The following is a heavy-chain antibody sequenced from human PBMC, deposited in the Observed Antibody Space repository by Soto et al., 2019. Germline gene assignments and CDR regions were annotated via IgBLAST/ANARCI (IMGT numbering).Heavy chain of an antibody. Sequence: QVQLVQSGAEVQKPGSSVKVSCKASGGTFSSYAISWVRQAPGQGLEWMGGSIPIFGTANYAQKFQGRVTITADKSTSTAYMELSSLRSEYTAEYYCAREFRYGMDVWGQGTTVTVSS. V-gene: IGHV1-69*06. CDR3: AREFRYGMDV. J-gene: IGHJ6*02. CDR1: GGTFSSYA. CDR2: SIPIFGTA.